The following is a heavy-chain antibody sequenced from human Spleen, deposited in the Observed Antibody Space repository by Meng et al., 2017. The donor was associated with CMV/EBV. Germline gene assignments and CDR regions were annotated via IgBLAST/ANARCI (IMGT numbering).Heavy chain of an antibody. J-gene: IGHJ6*02. CDR3: ARLGYCSSTSCFGVYYYYGMDV. V-gene: IGHV3-21*01. CDR1: GFTFSSYS. D-gene: IGHD2-2*01. Sequence: GESLKISCAASGFTFSSYSMNWVRQAPGKGLEWVSSISSSSSYIYYADSVKGRFTISRDNAKNSLYLQMNSLRAEDTAVYYCARLGYCSSTSCFGVYYYYGMDVWGQGTTVTVSS. CDR2: ISSSSSYI.